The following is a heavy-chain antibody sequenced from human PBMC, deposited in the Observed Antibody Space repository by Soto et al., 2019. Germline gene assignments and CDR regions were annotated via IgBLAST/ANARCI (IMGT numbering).Heavy chain of an antibody. CDR3: ARHGDGYNYSHFDY. D-gene: IGHD5-12*01. J-gene: IGHJ4*02. CDR1: GGSISSSSYY. V-gene: IGHV4-39*01. Sequence: QLQLQESGPGLVKPSETLSLTCTVSGGSISSSSYYWGWIRQPPGKGLEWIGSIYYSGSTYYNPSLKSRVTISVDTSKNQFSLKLSSVTAADTAVYYCARHGDGYNYSHFDYWGQGTLVTVSS. CDR2: IYYSGST.